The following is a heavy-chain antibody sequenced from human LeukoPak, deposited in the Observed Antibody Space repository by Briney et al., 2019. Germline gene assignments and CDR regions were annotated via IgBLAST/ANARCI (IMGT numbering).Heavy chain of an antibody. CDR1: GFTFSGHS. D-gene: IGHD3-16*01. CDR2: IFGSGVKT. CDR3: ARLGDWSYCFGMDA. V-gene: IGHV3-23*01. Sequence: GGSLRLSYAASGFTFSGHSMAWVRQTPGKGLEWVSVIFGSGVKTYHADSLKGRFTISRDNSKSTLYLQMNSLRADDTAVYYCARLGDWSYCFGMDAWGQGTTVSVSS. J-gene: IGHJ6*02.